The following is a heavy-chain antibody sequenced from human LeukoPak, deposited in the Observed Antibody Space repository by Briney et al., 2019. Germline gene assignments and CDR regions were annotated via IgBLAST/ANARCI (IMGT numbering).Heavy chain of an antibody. D-gene: IGHD3-16*02. CDR2: LSDSGSST. CDR3: AKDVTFGGVIAMYYFDY. CDR1: GFTFSNYA. J-gene: IGHJ4*02. V-gene: IGHV3-23*01. Sequence: GGSLRLSCAASGFTFSNYAMSWVRQAPGRGLDWVSTLSDSGSSTYYADSVKGRFTISRDNSKNTLYLQMNSLRAEDTAVYYCAKDVTFGGVIAMYYFDYWGQGTLVTVSS.